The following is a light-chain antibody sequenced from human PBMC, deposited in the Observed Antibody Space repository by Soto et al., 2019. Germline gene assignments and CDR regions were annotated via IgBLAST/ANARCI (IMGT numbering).Light chain of an antibody. CDR1: QSVSNF. CDR2: TAS. V-gene: IGKV1-39*01. CDR3: QQTLITPPIT. Sequence: DIQMTQSPSSLSASVGDRVTITCRASQSVSNFLNWYQQKPGKAPKLLIYTASTLHSGVPPRFNGSASGTDFTLTISSLQPDDFATYYCQQTLITPPITFGQGTRLEIK. J-gene: IGKJ5*01.